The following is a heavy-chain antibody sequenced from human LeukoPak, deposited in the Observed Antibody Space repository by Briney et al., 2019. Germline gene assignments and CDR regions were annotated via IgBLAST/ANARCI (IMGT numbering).Heavy chain of an antibody. CDR1: GFTFSSYA. D-gene: IGHD5-18*01. CDR2: ISGSGGST. CDR3: ARATDVDTAMAFPFDY. Sequence: GGSLRLSCAASGFTFSSYAMSWVRQAPGKGLEWVSAISGSGGSTYYADSVKGRFTISRDNSKNSLYLQMNSLRAEDTAVYYCARATDVDTAMAFPFDYWGQGTLVTVSS. V-gene: IGHV3-23*01. J-gene: IGHJ4*02.